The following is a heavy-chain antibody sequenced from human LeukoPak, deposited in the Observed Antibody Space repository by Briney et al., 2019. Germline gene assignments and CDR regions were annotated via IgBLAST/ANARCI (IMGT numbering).Heavy chain of an antibody. V-gene: IGHV4-59*08. Sequence: PLETLSLTCTVSGGSISSYYWSWIRQPPGKGLEWIGYIYYSGSTNYNPSLKSRVTISVDTSKNQFSLKLSSVTAADTAVYYCARLYCSSTSCSFLDPWGQGTLVTVSS. CDR2: IYYSGST. CDR1: GGSISSYY. J-gene: IGHJ5*02. CDR3: ARLYCSSTSCSFLDP. D-gene: IGHD2-2*01.